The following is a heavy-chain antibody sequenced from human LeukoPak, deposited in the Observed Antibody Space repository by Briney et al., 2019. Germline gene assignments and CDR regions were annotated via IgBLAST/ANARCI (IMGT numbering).Heavy chain of an antibody. Sequence: SETLSLTCTVSGGSINSYYWSWIRQPPGKGLEWIGYIYYSGSTNYNPSLKSRVTISVDTSKNQFSLKLSSVTAADTAVYYCARGNPGGVDAFDIWGQGTMVTVSS. CDR1: GGSINSYY. J-gene: IGHJ3*02. CDR3: ARGNPGGVDAFDI. D-gene: IGHD1-14*01. CDR2: IYYSGST. V-gene: IGHV4-59*01.